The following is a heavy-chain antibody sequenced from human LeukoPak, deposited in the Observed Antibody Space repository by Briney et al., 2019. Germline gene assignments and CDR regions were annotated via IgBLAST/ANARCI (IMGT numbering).Heavy chain of an antibody. D-gene: IGHD3-22*01. CDR2: ISSSSSYI. J-gene: IGHJ4*02. CDR1: GFTLSSYS. CDR3: ARIHYYDSSGYSGGVDY. Sequence: PGGSLRLSCAASGFTLSSYSMNWVRQAPGKGLEWVSSISSSSSYIYYADSVKGRFTISRDNAKNSLYLQMNSLRAEDTAVYYCARIHYYDSSGYSGGVDYWGQGTLVTVSS. V-gene: IGHV3-21*01.